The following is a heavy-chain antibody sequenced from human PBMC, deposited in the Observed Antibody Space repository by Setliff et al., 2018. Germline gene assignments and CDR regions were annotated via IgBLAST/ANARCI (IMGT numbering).Heavy chain of an antibody. CDR1: GFVFGTYG. CDR2: VRFDGSYK. CDR3: AKVKKPLIRGSGFDL. D-gene: IGHD2-8*01. Sequence: GGSLRLSCAASGFVFGTYGMHWVRQAPGKGLDWVASVRFDGSYKVYADSVKGRFTISRDNSENTLFLQMTSLRPEDTGIYYCAKVKKPLIRGSGFDLWGQGPLVPVSS. J-gene: IGHJ4*02. V-gene: IGHV3-30*02.